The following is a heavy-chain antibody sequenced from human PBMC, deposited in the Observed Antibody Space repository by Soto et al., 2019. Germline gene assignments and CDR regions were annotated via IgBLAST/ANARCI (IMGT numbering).Heavy chain of an antibody. CDR1: GGSISSGGYY. V-gene: IGHV4-31*03. J-gene: IGHJ6*02. CDR2: IYYSGST. Sequence: QVQLQESGPGLVKPSQTLSLTCTVSGGSISSGGYYWSWIRQHPGKGLEWIGYIYYSGSTYYNPSLKSRVTISVDTSKYQFSLKLSSVTAADTAVYYCARATVTTDYYYYGMDVWGQGTTVTVSS. CDR3: ARATVTTDYYYYGMDV. D-gene: IGHD4-17*01.